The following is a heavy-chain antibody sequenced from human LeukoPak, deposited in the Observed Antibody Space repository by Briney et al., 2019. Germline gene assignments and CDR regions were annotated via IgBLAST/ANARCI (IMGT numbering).Heavy chain of an antibody. CDR1: GFTFSSYA. V-gene: IGHV3-7*03. CDR2: INQDGIEK. Sequence: PGGSLRLSCAASGFTFSSYAMSWVRQAPGEGLEWVAKINQDGIEKAYVDSVRGRFTISRDNAKNSLFLQMNSLRAEDTAVYYCAGGPLIAAAGTWWGQGTLVTVSS. CDR3: AGGPLIAAAGTW. J-gene: IGHJ4*02. D-gene: IGHD6-13*01.